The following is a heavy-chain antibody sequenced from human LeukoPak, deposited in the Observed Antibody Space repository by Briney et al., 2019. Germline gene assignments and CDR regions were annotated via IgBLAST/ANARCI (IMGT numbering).Heavy chain of an antibody. D-gene: IGHD3-9*01. J-gene: IGHJ4*02. V-gene: IGHV1-2*02. CDR1: GYTFTGYY. CDR2: INPNSGGT. Sequence: ASVKVSCKASGYTFTGYYMHWVRQAPGQGLEWVGGINPNSGGTNYAQKFQGRVTMTRDTSISTAYMELSRLRSDDTAVYYCARATKQYYDILTGYSHFDYWGQGTLVTVSS. CDR3: ARATKQYYDILTGYSHFDY.